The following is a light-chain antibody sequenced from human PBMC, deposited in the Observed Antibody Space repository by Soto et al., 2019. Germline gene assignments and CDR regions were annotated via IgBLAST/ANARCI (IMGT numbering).Light chain of an antibody. CDR3: QHYNSYSEA. Sequence: DIQMTQSPSALSASVGDRVTVTCRASQNVNMWLAWYQQKPGKAPKLLIYKASTLKSGVPSRFSGSGSGTEFTLTISSLQPDDFATYYCQHYNSYSEAFGQGTKV. J-gene: IGKJ1*01. CDR1: QNVNMW. V-gene: IGKV1-5*03. CDR2: KAS.